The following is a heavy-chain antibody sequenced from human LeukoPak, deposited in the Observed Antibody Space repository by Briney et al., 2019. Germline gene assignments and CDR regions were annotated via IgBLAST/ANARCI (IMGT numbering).Heavy chain of an antibody. V-gene: IGHV4-59*01. CDR1: GGSITNYY. CDR2: IYYSGST. J-gene: IGHJ4*02. D-gene: IGHD1-1*01. CDR3: ARTEPSGTTSH. Sequence: KPSETLSLTCTVSGGSITNYYWSRIRQPPGKGLEWIGYIYYSGSTNYNPSLKSRVTLSVDTSRNQFSLSLRSMTAADTAVYYCARTEPSGTTSHWGQGTLVTVSS.